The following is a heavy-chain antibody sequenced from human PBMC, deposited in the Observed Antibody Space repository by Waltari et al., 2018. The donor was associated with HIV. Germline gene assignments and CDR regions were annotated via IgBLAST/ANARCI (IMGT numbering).Heavy chain of an antibody. J-gene: IGHJ3*02. CDR2: IYYSGST. CDR1: GGSISSGGYY. V-gene: IGHV4-31*03. D-gene: IGHD3-9*01. Sequence: QVQLQESGPGLVKPSQTLSLTCTVPGGSISSGGYYWSWIRQHPWKGLEWIGYIYYSGSTYDTPSRKIRVTISVDTDKNQFSLRLSSVTAADTAVYYCARGWPHDDILTGPRGGSDALDIWGQGTMVTVSS. CDR3: ARGWPHDDILTGPRGGSDALDI.